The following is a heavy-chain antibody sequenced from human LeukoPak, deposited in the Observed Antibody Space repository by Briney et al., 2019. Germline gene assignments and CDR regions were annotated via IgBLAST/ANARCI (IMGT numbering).Heavy chain of an antibody. J-gene: IGHJ4*02. D-gene: IGHD2-2*01. CDR3: ARHVPRGRPDFDC. CDR1: GFTFSNHW. CDR2: IDEDGDVK. Sequence: GGSLRLSCAASGFTFSNHWMAWVRQTPGKGPEWVANIDEDGDVKSYADSVKGRFTVSRDNGRASVDLQMNSLRAEDTAIYYCARHVPRGRPDFDCWGQGVLVTVS. V-gene: IGHV3-7*01.